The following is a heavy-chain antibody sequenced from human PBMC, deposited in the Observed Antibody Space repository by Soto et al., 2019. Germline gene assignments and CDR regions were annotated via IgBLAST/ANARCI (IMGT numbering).Heavy chain of an antibody. J-gene: IGHJ6*03. V-gene: IGHV3-72*01. D-gene: IGHD3-10*01. Sequence: AGGSLRLSSAASGVLFSDHLLEWGRQAPGKGLEWVGRAKNKIGHYMTEYAASVKGRFTISRDESNYSLYLQMNSLRAEDTALYYCARAGPGAYYMDVWGKGTTVTVSS. CDR1: GVLFSDHL. CDR3: ARAGPGAYYMDV. CDR2: AKNKIGHYMT.